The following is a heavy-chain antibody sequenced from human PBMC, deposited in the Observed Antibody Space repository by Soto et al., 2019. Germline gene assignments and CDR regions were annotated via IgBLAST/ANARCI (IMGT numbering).Heavy chain of an antibody. J-gene: IGHJ6*02. CDR1: GYSFTSYW. CDR2: IDPSDSYP. V-gene: IGHV5-10-1*03. Sequence: EVQLVQSGAEVKKPGESLRISCKGSGYSFTSYWISWVRQMPGKGLEWMGRIDPSDSYPNYSPSFQGHVTISADKSISTAYLQWSSQKASDTAMYYCARHTISRLPQYYYYYYGMDVWGQGTTVTVSS. CDR3: ARHTISRLPQYYYYYYGMDV. D-gene: IGHD3-3*01.